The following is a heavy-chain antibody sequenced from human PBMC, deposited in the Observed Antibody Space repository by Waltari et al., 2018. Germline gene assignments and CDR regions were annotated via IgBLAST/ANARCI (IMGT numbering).Heavy chain of an antibody. J-gene: IGHJ4*02. CDR1: GGSISSSSYY. CDR3: ARGGAYDSSGYLPH. D-gene: IGHD3-22*01. CDR2: IYYSGST. V-gene: IGHV4-39*07. Sequence: QLQLQESGPGLVKPSETLSLTCTVSGGSISSSSYYWGWIRQPPGKGLEWIGSIYYSGSTYYNPSLKSRVTISVDTSKNQFSLKLSSVTAADTAVYYCARGGAYDSSGYLPHWGQGTLVTVSS.